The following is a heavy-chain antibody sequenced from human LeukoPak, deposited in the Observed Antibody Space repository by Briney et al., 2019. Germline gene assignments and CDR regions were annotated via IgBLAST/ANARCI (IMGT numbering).Heavy chain of an antibody. CDR2: IYYSGST. J-gene: IGHJ4*02. Sequence: PSETLSLTCTVSGGSISITSYYWGWIRQPPGKGLEWIGYIYYSGSTNYNPSLQSRVTISVDTSKNQFSLRLSSVTAADTAVYYCARENSYYDSSGYYFGSGYFDYWGQGTLVTVSS. CDR1: GGSISITSYY. V-gene: IGHV4-61*01. CDR3: ARENSYYDSSGYYFGSGYFDY. D-gene: IGHD3-22*01.